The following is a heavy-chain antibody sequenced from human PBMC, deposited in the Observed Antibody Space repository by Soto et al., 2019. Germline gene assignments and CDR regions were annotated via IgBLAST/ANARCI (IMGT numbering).Heavy chain of an antibody. CDR3: ARGSRPFDY. V-gene: IGHV4-59*01. D-gene: IGHD6-13*01. J-gene: IGHJ4*02. CDR2: IYYSGST. Sequence: PSETLSLTCTVSGCSISSYYWSWIRQPPGKGLEWIGYIYYSGSTNYNPSLKSRVTISVDTSKNQFSLKLSSVTAADTAVYYCARGSRPFDYWGQGTLVTVSS. CDR1: GCSISSYY.